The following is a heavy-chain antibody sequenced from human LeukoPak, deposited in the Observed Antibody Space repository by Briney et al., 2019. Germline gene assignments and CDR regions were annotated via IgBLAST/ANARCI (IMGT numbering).Heavy chain of an antibody. Sequence: PSETLSLTCSVPGGSITSNLYYWGWIRQPPGKGLEWIGSIYHTGSTYYNPSLKSRVTISVDTSKNQFSLKVSSVAAADTAIYYCARHEDYGTDWFDPWGQGFLVTVSS. V-gene: IGHV4-39*01. CDR3: ARHEDYGTDWFDP. D-gene: IGHD4-17*01. CDR1: GGSITSNLYY. CDR2: IYHTGST. J-gene: IGHJ5*02.